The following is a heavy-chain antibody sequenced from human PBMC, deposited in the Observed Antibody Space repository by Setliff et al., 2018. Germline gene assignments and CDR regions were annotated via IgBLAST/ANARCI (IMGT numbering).Heavy chain of an antibody. CDR3: RFWSSYYKNDY. CDR1: GYSITNGYY. J-gene: IGHJ4*02. D-gene: IGHD3-3*01. CDR2: INHGGDT. Sequence: SETLSLTCVVSGYSITNGYYWGWIRQPPGKGLEWIGSINHGGDTSYNPSLQSRVAISIDTSTNQFSLKVFSVTAADTAVYYCRFWSSYYKNDYWAQGTLVTVSS. V-gene: IGHV4-38-2*01.